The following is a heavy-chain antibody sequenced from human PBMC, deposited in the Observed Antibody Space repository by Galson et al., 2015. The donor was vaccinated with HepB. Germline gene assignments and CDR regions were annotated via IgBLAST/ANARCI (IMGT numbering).Heavy chain of an antibody. CDR1: GFTFSRYW. D-gene: IGHD3-3*01. Sequence: SLRLSCAASGFTFSRYWMHWVRQAPGKGLVWVSRINSDGSSTSYADSVKGRFTISRDNAKNTLYLQMNSLRAEDTAVYYCARGSPFWSGYLNWFDPWGQGTLVTVSS. CDR2: INSDGSST. J-gene: IGHJ5*02. V-gene: IGHV3-74*01. CDR3: ARGSPFWSGYLNWFDP.